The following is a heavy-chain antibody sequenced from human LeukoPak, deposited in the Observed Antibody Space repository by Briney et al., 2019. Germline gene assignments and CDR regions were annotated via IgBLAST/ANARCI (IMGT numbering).Heavy chain of an antibody. CDR3: ARQAPSPYYYYYMDV. D-gene: IGHD2-2*01. Sequence: PSETLSLTCTVSGGSISSYYWSWIRQPPGRGLEWIGYIYTSGSTNYNPSLKSRVTISVDTSKNQFSLKLSSVTAADTAVYYCARQAPSPYYYYYMDVWGKGTTVTVSS. J-gene: IGHJ6*03. CDR2: IYTSGST. V-gene: IGHV4-4*09. CDR1: GGSISSYY.